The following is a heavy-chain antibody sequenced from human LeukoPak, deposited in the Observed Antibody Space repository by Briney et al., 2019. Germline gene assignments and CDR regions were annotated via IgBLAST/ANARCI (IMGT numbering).Heavy chain of an antibody. V-gene: IGHV3-48*01. J-gene: IGHJ4*02. Sequence: GESLKISCAASGFAFSYYRMNWVRQAPGKGLEWVSYISSSSTIIYYANSVKGRFTISRDNAKNSLYLQMNSLRAEDTAVYYCARDKSSDSYGSYYFDSWGQGTLVTVSS. CDR1: GFAFSYYR. D-gene: IGHD5-18*01. CDR3: ARDKSSDSYGSYYFDS. CDR2: ISSSSTII.